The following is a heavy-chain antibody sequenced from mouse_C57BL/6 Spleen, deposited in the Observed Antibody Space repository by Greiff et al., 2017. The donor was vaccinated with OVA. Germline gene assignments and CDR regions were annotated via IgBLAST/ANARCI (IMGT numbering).Heavy chain of an antibody. D-gene: IGHD2-2*01. CDR3: ARRFYGYDVYYFDY. J-gene: IGHJ2*01. Sequence: EVQLQQSGPELVKPGASVKISCKASGYTFTDYYMNWVKQSHGKSLEWIGDINPNNGGTSYNQKFKGKATLTVDKSSSTAYMELRSLTSEDSAVYYCARRFYGYDVYYFDYWGQGTTLTVSS. CDR2: INPNNGGT. CDR1: GYTFTDYY. V-gene: IGHV1-26*01.